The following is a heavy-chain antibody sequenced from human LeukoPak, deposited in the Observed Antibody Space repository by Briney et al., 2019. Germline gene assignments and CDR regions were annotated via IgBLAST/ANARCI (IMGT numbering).Heavy chain of an antibody. J-gene: IGHJ4*02. CDR1: GFTFSTYA. CDR2: IRFNGSVE. Sequence: GGSLRLSCAASGFTFSTYAMHWVRQAPGKGLEWVTFIRFNGSVEYYADSVKGRFTISRDNSKNTLYLQMNSLRAEDTAVYYCGEIAADLGYWGQGTLVTVSS. CDR3: GEIAADLGY. D-gene: IGHD6-13*01. V-gene: IGHV3-30*02.